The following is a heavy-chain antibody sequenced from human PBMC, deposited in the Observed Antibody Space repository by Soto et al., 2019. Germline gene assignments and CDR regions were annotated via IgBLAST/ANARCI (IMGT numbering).Heavy chain of an antibody. CDR2: IYYSGST. D-gene: IGHD3-16*01. J-gene: IGHJ6*03. V-gene: IGHV4-59*08. CDR3: ARLAVVGEWFSMFSDMDV. CDR1: GGSISSYY. Sequence: SETLSLTCTVSGGSISSYYWSWIRQPPGKGLEWIGYIYYSGSTNYNPSLKSRVTISVDTSKNQFSLKLSSVTAADTAVYYCARLAVVGEWFSMFSDMDVWGKGTTVTVSS.